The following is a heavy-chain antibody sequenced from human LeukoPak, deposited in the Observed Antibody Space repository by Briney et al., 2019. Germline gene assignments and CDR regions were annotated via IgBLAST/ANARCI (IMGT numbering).Heavy chain of an antibody. CDR2: LYCDDDK. Sequence: VSGPTLVKPTQTLTLTCTFSGFSLSTSGVGVGWIRQPPGKALEWLALLYCDDDKRYSPSLKSRLTITKDTSKNQVVLTMTNVDPVDTATYYCAHSRYSSGSYWYFDLWGRGTQVTVSS. CDR1: GFSLSTSGVG. V-gene: IGHV2-5*02. J-gene: IGHJ2*01. D-gene: IGHD6-25*01. CDR3: AHSRYSSGSYWYFDL.